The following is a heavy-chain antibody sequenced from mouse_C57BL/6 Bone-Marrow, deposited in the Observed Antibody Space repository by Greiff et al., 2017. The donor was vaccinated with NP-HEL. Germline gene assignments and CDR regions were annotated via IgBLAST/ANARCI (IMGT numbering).Heavy chain of an antibody. Sequence: LQESGAELVKPGASVKLSCKASGYTFTEYTIHWVKQRSGQGLEWIGWFYPGSGSIKYNEKFKDKATLTADKSSSTVYMELSRLTSEDSAVYFCARHEEGANWPVYFDYWGQGTTLTVSS. CDR2: FYPGSGSI. CDR3: ARHEEGANWPVYFDY. J-gene: IGHJ2*01. D-gene: IGHD4-1*01. V-gene: IGHV1-62-2*01. CDR1: GYTFTEYT.